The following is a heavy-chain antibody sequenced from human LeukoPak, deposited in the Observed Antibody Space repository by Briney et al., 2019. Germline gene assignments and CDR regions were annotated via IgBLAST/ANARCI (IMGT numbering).Heavy chain of an antibody. CDR2: VSYSGST. Sequence: SETLSLTCTVSGGSISSYYWSWIRQPPGKGQEWIGYVSYSGSTKYNPSLKSRVTISTDTSKKQFSLNLSSVTAADTAVYYCARHRQYDADVFDIWGQGTMVTVSS. CDR3: ARHRQYDADVFDI. V-gene: IGHV4-59*08. CDR1: GGSISSYY. J-gene: IGHJ3*02. D-gene: IGHD2-8*01.